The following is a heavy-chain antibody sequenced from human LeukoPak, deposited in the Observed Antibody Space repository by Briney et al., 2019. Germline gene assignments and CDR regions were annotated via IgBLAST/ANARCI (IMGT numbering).Heavy chain of an antibody. CDR1: GFTSSSYA. V-gene: IGHV3-23*01. CDR2: ISGSGGST. Sequence: GGSLRLSCAASGFTSSSYAMSWVRQAPGKGLEWVSAISGSGGSTYYADSVKGRFTISRDNSKNTLYLQMNSLRAEDTAVYYCAKDRRGIVATMILDYWGQGTLVTVSS. J-gene: IGHJ4*02. D-gene: IGHD5-12*01. CDR3: AKDRRGIVATMILDY.